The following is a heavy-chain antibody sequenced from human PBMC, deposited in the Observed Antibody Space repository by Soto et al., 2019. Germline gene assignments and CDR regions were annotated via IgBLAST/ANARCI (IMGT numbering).Heavy chain of an antibody. CDR3: TYYYDSSGYYYVAFDI. J-gene: IGHJ3*02. D-gene: IGHD3-22*01. V-gene: IGHV1-69*13. CDR2: IIPIFGTA. Sequence: ASVKVSCKASGGTFSSYAISWVRQAPGQGLGWMGGIIPIFGTANYAQKFQGRVTITADESTSTAYMELSSLRSEDTAVYYCTYYYDSSGYYYVAFDIWGQGTMVTVSS. CDR1: GGTFSSYA.